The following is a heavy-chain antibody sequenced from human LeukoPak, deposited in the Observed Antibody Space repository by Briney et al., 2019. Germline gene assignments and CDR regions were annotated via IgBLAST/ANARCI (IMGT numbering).Heavy chain of an antibody. D-gene: IGHD3-9*01. CDR3: AREDYDILTGSN. CDR1: GYTFTSYG. J-gene: IGHJ4*02. V-gene: IGHV1-18*01. CDR2: ISAYNGNT. Sequence: ASVKVSCKASGYTFTSYGISWVRQAPGQGLEWMGWISAYNGNTNYAQKLQGRVTMTTDTSTSTAYMELRSLRSDDTAVYCCAREDYDILTGSNWGQGTLVTVSS.